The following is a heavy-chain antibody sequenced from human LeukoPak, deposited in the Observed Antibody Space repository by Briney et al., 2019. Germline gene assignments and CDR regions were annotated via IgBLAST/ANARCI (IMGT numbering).Heavy chain of an antibody. J-gene: IGHJ4*02. CDR1: GYTFTSYG. D-gene: IGHD5-24*01. Sequence: GASVKVSCKASGYTFTSYGISWVRQAPGQGLEWMGWISAYNGNTNYAQKLQGRVTMTTDTSTSTAYMELRSLRSDDTAVYYCARGPEDIEMATIPFDYWGQGTLVTVSS. CDR3: ARGPEDIEMATIPFDY. CDR2: ISAYNGNT. V-gene: IGHV1-18*01.